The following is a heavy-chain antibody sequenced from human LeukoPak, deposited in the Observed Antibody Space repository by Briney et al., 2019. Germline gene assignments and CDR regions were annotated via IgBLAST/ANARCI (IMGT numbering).Heavy chain of an antibody. CDR3: ARDPPYYGDYVGAFDI. V-gene: IGHV4-31*03. CDR2: IYYSGSP. D-gene: IGHD4-17*01. Sequence: SQTLSLTCTVSGGSISSGGYYWSWIRQHPGKGLEWIVYIYYSGSPYYNPSLKSRVTISVDTSKNQFSLKLSSVTAADTAVYYCARDPPYYGDYVGAFDIWGQGTMVTVSS. J-gene: IGHJ3*02. CDR1: GGSISSGGYY.